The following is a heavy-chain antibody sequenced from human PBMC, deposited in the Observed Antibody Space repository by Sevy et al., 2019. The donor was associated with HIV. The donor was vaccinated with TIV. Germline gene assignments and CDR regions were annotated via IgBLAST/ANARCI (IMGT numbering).Heavy chain of an antibody. CDR1: GFTFSSYW. D-gene: IGHD3-9*01. CDR2: INSDGSST. V-gene: IGHV3-74*01. CDR3: ARDTSPNERYFDWLNIMNGAPFDY. J-gene: IGHJ4*02. Sequence: GGSLRLSCAASGFTFSSYWMHWVRQAPGKGLVWVSRINSDGSSTSYGDSVKGRYTISRDNANSTLYLQMNSLRAADTLVYYCARDTSPNERYFDWLNIMNGAPFDYWGQGTLVTVSS.